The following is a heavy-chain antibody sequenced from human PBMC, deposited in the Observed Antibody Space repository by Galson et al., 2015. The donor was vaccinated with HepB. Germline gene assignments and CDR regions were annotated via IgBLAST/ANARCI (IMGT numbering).Heavy chain of an antibody. Sequence: SVKVSCKASGSTFTSYGISWVRQAPGQGLEWMGWISAYNGNTNYAQKLQGRVTMTTDTSTSTAYMGLRSLRSDDTAVYYCARGRSYPRPEDFDYWGQGTLVTVSS. J-gene: IGHJ4*02. D-gene: IGHD1-26*01. CDR2: ISAYNGNT. V-gene: IGHV1-18*01. CDR3: ARGRSYPRPEDFDY. CDR1: GSTFTSYG.